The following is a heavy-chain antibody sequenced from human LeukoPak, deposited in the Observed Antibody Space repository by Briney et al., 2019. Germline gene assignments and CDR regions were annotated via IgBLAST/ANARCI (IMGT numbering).Heavy chain of an antibody. J-gene: IGHJ5*02. Sequence: GGSLRLSCAASGFTFRSYAMSWVRQAPGKGLEWVSAISGSGGSTYYADSVKGRFTISRDNSKNTLYLQMNSLRAEDTAVYYCAKDTVDDFWSGYYKDWFDPWGQGTLVTVSS. D-gene: IGHD3-3*01. CDR1: GFTFRSYA. V-gene: IGHV3-23*01. CDR2: ISGSGGST. CDR3: AKDTVDDFWSGYYKDWFDP.